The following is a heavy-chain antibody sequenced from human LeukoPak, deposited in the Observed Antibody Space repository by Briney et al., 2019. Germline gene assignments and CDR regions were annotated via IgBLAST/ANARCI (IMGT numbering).Heavy chain of an antibody. CDR3: AKDEDYDFWSGYYTFDY. D-gene: IGHD3-3*01. J-gene: IGHJ4*02. Sequence: GRSLRLSCAASGFTFDDYAMHWARQAPGKGLEWVSGISWNSGSIGYADSVKGRFTISRDNAKNSLYLQVNSLRAEDTALYYCAKDEDYDFWSGYYTFDYWGQGTLVTVSS. V-gene: IGHV3-9*01. CDR2: ISWNSGSI. CDR1: GFTFDDYA.